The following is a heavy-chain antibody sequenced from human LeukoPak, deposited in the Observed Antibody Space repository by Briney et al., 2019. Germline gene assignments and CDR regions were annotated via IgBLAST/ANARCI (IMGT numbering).Heavy chain of an antibody. CDR3: TTDVLDSSGYYLYYYYGMDV. V-gene: IGHV3-15*01. J-gene: IGHJ6*02. D-gene: IGHD3-22*01. Sequence: GGSLRLSCAASGFTFSNAWMSWVRQAPGKGLEWVGCIKSKTDGGTTDYAAPVKGRFTISRDDSKNTLYLQMNSLKTEDTAVYYCTTDVLDSSGYYLYYYYGMDVWGQGTTVTVSS. CDR2: IKSKTDGGTT. CDR1: GFTFSNAW.